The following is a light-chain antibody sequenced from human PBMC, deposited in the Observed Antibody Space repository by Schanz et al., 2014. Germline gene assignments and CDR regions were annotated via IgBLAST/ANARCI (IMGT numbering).Light chain of an antibody. CDR2: AVR. CDR3: SSYAGSNNSVV. J-gene: IGLJ2*01. V-gene: IGLV2-14*01. CDR1: SSDVGGYSH. Sequence: QSALTQPASVSGSPGQSITTSCTGTSSDVGGYSHVSWYQQHPGKAPKLMIYAVRNRPSGVSNRFSGSKSGNTASLTISGLQAEDEAEYYCSSYAGSNNSVVFGGGTKLTVL.